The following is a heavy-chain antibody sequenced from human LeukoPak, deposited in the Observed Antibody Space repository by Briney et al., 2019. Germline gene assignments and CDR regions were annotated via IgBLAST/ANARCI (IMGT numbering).Heavy chain of an antibody. V-gene: IGHV4-34*01. D-gene: IGHD5-12*01. CDR1: GGSFSGYY. CDR2: INHSGST. J-gene: IGHJ3*02. CDR3: ARQLYSGYDWGAFDI. Sequence: SENLSLTCAVYGGSFSGYYWSWIRQPPGKGLEWIGEINHSGSTNYNPSLKSRVTISVDTSKNQFSLKLSSVTAADTAVYYCARQLYSGYDWGAFDIWGQGTMVTVSS.